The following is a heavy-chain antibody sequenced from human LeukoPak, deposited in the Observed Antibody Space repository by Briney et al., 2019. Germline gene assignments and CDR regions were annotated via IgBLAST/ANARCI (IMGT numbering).Heavy chain of an antibody. CDR1: GFTFSSYE. CDR3: ARNVYYYYGMDV. D-gene: IGHD3-16*01. V-gene: IGHV3-66*01. J-gene: IGHJ6*02. Sequence: PGGSLRLSCAASGFTFSSYEMNWVRQAPGKGLEWVSVIYSGGSTYYADSVKGRFTISRDNSKNTLYLQMNSLRAEDTAVYYCARNVYYYYGMDVWGQGTTVTVSS. CDR2: IYSGGST.